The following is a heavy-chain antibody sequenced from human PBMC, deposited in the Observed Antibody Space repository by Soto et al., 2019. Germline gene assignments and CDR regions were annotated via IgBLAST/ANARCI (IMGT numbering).Heavy chain of an antibody. CDR1: GFTFSSYG. CDR3: ARAIGALNNRGPFDY. D-gene: IGHD7-27*01. V-gene: IGHV3-33*01. J-gene: IGHJ4*02. CDR2: IWYDGSNK. Sequence: QVQLVESGGGVVQPGRSLRLSCAASGFTFSSYGMHWVRQAPGKGLEWVAVIWYDGSNKYYADSVKGRFTISRDNSKNTLYLQMNSLRAEDTAVYYCARAIGALNNRGPFDYWGQGTLVTVSS.